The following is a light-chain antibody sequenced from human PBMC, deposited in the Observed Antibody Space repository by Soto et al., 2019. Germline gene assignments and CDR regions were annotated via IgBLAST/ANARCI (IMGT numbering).Light chain of an antibody. V-gene: IGLV1-47*01. CDR2: RDI. J-gene: IGLJ2*01. CDR3: ATWDDSLRGVV. Sequence: QSVLTQPPSASGTPGQTVTITCSGSSSNIGSDYVFWYQQLPGTAPRLLIYRDIQRPSGVPDRFSGSKSGSSGSLAISALRSEDEAVYYCATWDDSLRGVVFGGGTKLTVL. CDR1: SSNIGSDY.